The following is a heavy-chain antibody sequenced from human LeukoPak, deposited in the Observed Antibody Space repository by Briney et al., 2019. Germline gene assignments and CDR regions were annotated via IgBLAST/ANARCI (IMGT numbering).Heavy chain of an antibody. J-gene: IGHJ5*02. CDR2: ISSSGTTK. Sequence: PGGSLRLSCAASGFTFSSYEMNWVRQGPGKGLEWVSYISSSGTTKYYADSVKGRFTISRDNAKNSLYLQMNSLRAEDTAVYYCARDCRTMTSLFDPWGQGTLVTVSS. CDR1: GFTFSSYE. D-gene: IGHD3-22*01. V-gene: IGHV3-48*03. CDR3: ARDCRTMTSLFDP.